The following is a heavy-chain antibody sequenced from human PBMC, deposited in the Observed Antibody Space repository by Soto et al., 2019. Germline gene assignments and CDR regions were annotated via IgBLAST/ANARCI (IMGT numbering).Heavy chain of an antibody. Sequence: EVQLLESGGGLVQPGGSLRLSCAASGFTFRSYAMSWVRQAPGKGLEWVSAISGSGGSTYYAASVKGRFTISRDNSKKTLYLQMNSLRAEDTAVYYCAKGMVRGVIVWFDPWGQGTLVTVSS. CDR1: GFTFRSYA. CDR2: ISGSGGST. J-gene: IGHJ5*02. CDR3: AKGMVRGVIVWFDP. V-gene: IGHV3-23*01. D-gene: IGHD3-10*01.